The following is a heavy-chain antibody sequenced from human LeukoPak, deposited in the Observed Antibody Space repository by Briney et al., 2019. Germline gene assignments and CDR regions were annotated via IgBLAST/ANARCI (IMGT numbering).Heavy chain of an antibody. CDR1: GFIFSSFW. D-gene: IGHD3-22*01. J-gene: IGHJ4*02. V-gene: IGHV3-7*01. CDR3: GTGYDSSGCD. CDR2: IKPDGSLQ. Sequence: GGSLRLSCTASGFIFSSFWMAWVRQAPGKGLEWVANIKPDGSLQFYGDSVKGRFTISRDNAKNSLYLQMNNLIAEDTTLYYFGTGYDSSGCDWGQGTLVTVSS.